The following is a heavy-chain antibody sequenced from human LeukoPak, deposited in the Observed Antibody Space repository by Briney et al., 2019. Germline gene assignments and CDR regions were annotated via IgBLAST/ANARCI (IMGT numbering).Heavy chain of an antibody. CDR3: ARGGGLRFLET. Sequence: ASVKVSCKASGYTFTSYYMHWVRRAPGQGLEWMGIINPSGGSTSYAQKFQGRVTITRNTSISTAYMELSSLRSEDTAVYYCARGGGLRFLETWGQGTLVTVSS. CDR2: INPSGGST. J-gene: IGHJ5*02. CDR1: GYTFTSYY. V-gene: IGHV1-46*01. D-gene: IGHD3-3*01.